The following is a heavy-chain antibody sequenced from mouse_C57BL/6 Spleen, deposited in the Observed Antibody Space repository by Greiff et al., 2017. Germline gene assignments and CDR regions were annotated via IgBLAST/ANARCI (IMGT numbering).Heavy chain of an antibody. J-gene: IGHJ4*01. CDR2: IDPNRGGT. Sequence: VKLQQPGAELVKPGASVKLSCKASGYTFTSYWMHWVKQRPGRGLEWIGRIDPNRGGTKYNEKFKSKATLTVDKPSSTAYMQLSSLTSEDSAVYYCARLNWDDAMDYWGQGTSVTVSS. V-gene: IGHV1-72*01. D-gene: IGHD4-1*01. CDR1: GYTFTSYW. CDR3: ARLNWDDAMDY.